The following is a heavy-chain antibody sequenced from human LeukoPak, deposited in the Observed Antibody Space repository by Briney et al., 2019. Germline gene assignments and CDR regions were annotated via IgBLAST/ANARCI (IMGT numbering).Heavy chain of an antibody. V-gene: IGHV3-48*02. D-gene: IGHD1-14*01. J-gene: IGHJ4*02. CDR2: ISSTSNTI. CDR3: ARDINRRFDF. Sequence: GGSLRLSCAASGFTFSPYSMIWVRQAPGKGLEWVSYISSTSNTIYYADSVKGRFTLSRDNAKNSLYLQMNSLRDEDTAVYYCARDINRRFDFWGQGTLVTVSS. CDR1: GFTFSPYS.